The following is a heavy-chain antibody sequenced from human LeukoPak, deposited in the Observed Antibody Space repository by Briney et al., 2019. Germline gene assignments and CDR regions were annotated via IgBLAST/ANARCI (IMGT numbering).Heavy chain of an antibody. Sequence: GGSLRLSCSASGFIFSGYAMHWVRQSPKKGLEYVAILSSGGDSTYIADSVRGRFTISRDNSKNTLYLQMNSLRAEDTAVYYCAKGALWFGASNAFDIWGQGTMVTVSS. J-gene: IGHJ3*02. V-gene: IGHV3-64*04. CDR3: AKGALWFGASNAFDI. CDR2: LSSGGDST. CDR1: GFIFSGYA. D-gene: IGHD3-10*01.